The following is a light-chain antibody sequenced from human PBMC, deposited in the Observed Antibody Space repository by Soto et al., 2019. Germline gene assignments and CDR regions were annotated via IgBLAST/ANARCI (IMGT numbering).Light chain of an antibody. CDR2: GAS. CDR1: QSVSSNY. Sequence: ETVLTQSPGTLSLSPGERATLSCRASQSVSSNYLAWYQQKPGQAPRLLIYGASTRATGIPDRFSGSGSGPDFTLTISRLEPEDFAVYFCQQYGSSSYTFGQGTKLEIK. V-gene: IGKV3-20*01. J-gene: IGKJ2*01. CDR3: QQYGSSSYT.